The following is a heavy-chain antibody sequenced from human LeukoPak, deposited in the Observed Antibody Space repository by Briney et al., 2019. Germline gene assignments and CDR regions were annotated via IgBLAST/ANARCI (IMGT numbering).Heavy chain of an antibody. J-gene: IGHJ4*02. CDR1: GVSFSGYF. V-gene: IGHV4-34*12. CDR3: ARDGRAGSLFAY. CDR2: IIHSGST. D-gene: IGHD6-19*01. Sequence: PSETLSLTCGVYGVSFSGYFWSWIRQPPGKGLEWIGEIIHSGSTNYNPSLKSRVTISVDTSKNQFSLKLSSVTAADTAIYYCARDGRAGSLFAYWGQGTLVTVSS.